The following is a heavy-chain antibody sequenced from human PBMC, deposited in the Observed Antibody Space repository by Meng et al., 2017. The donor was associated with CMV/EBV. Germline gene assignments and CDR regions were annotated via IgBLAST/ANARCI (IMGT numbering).Heavy chain of an antibody. CDR2: INSDGSST. V-gene: IGHV3-74*01. J-gene: IGHJ4*02. CDR3: AKDRYYYDSSGYYSEDY. D-gene: IGHD3-22*01. Sequence: GESLKISCAASGFTFSSYWMHWVRQAPGKGLVWVSRINSDGSSTSYADSVKGRFTISRDNAKNTLYLQMNSLRAEDTAVYYCAKDRYYYDSSGYYSEDYWGQGTLVTVSS. CDR1: GFTFSSYW.